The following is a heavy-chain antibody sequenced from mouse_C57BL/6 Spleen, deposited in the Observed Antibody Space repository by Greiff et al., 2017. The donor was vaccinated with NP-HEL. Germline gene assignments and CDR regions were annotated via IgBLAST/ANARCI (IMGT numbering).Heavy chain of an antibody. J-gene: IGHJ1*03. CDR3: TPFYYGSSYGYFAV. V-gene: IGHV14-1*01. D-gene: IGHD1-1*01. CDR1: CCNVKDYY. Sequence: VQLQQSLAELVRPGVSGKVGCTVVCCNVKDYYSHWVKQRPEQGLEWIGRIDPVGGGTEYAPKFQGKATMTADTSSNTAYLQLSSLTSEDTAVYYCTPFYYGSSYGYFAVWGTGTTVTVSS. CDR2: IDPVGGGT.